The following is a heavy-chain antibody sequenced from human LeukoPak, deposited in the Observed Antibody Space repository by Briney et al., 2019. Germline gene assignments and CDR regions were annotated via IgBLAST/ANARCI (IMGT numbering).Heavy chain of an antibody. Sequence: GGSLRLSCAASGFTFSTYSMNWVRQAPGKGLDWVSYISSSSSTIYYADSVKGRFTISRDNAKNSLYLQMNSLRAEDTAVYYCASAAAAGTRSGWHYFDYWGQGTLVTVSS. D-gene: IGHD6-13*01. J-gene: IGHJ4*02. CDR1: GFTFSTYS. V-gene: IGHV3-48*01. CDR2: ISSSSSTI. CDR3: ASAAAAGTRSGWHYFDY.